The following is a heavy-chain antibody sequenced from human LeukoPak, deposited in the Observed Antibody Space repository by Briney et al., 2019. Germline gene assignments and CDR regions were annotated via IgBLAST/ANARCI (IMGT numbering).Heavy chain of an antibody. J-gene: IGHJ4*02. CDR3: ARAGVGAIYYFDY. CDR2: IWYDGSNK. D-gene: IGHD1-26*01. Sequence: GGSLRLSCAASGFTFSNYGMHWVRQAPGKGLEWVALIWYDGSNKYYADSVRGRFTISRDNSKNTLYLQMKSLRVEDTAVYYCARAGVGAIYYFDYWGQGTLVTVSS. V-gene: IGHV3-33*01. CDR1: GFTFSNYG.